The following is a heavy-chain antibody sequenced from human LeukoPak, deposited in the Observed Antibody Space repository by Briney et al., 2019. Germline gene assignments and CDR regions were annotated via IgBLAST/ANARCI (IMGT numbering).Heavy chain of an antibody. Sequence: GGSLRLSCAASGFTVSSNYMSWVRQAPGKGLEWVSVIYSDGSTYYSDSVKGRFTISRDNYKNTLYLQMNSLTAEDTAVYYCARDSYSSGWTPVDGMNVWSQGTTVTVSS. D-gene: IGHD6-19*01. V-gene: IGHV3-66*02. CDR3: ARDSYSSGWTPVDGMNV. J-gene: IGHJ6*02. CDR2: IYSDGST. CDR1: GFTVSSNY.